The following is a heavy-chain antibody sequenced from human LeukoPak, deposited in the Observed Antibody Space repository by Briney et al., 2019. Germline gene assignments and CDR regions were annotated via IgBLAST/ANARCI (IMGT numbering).Heavy chain of an antibody. J-gene: IGHJ6*03. V-gene: IGHV1-2*02. D-gene: IGHD1/OR15-1a*01. CDR3: ARGGPKNIKGGYYYYYMDV. CDR1: GCTFTGCN. CDR2: INPNSGGT. Sequence: GSGRFSWKESGCTFTGCNTHWARQAPGKGLEWMGWINPNSGGTNYAQKFQGRVTMTRDTSISTAYMELSRLRSDDTAVYYCARGGPKNIKGGYYYYYMDVWGKGTTVTVSS.